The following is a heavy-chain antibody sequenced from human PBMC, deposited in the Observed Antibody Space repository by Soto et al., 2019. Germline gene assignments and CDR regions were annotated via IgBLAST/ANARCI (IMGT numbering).Heavy chain of an antibody. Sequence: QVQLVQSGAEVRKPGASVNISCRASGFSFSDNLITRVRQAPGQGLAWMGWINPDNRNTRYSQTFQGRGSITRNSSASIAYVEVSELTSEAADVYFCARDILSVSPSASDAFDVWGQGTLVTVSS. V-gene: IGHV1-3*01. CDR2: INPDNRNT. CDR1: GFSFSDNL. J-gene: IGHJ3*01. D-gene: IGHD2-8*02. CDR3: ARDILSVSPSASDAFDV.